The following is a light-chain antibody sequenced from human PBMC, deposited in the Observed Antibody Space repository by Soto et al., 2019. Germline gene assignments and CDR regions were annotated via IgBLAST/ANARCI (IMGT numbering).Light chain of an antibody. J-gene: IGKJ4*01. Sequence: DIQMPQSPSSVSASVGDRVTITCRASQGINSWLAWYQQKSGKAPKLLIYSASSLVSGVPSRFSGSGSGTDFTLTISSLQPEDFATYYCQQANTFALTFGGGTKVEIK. CDR2: SAS. CDR3: QQANTFALT. V-gene: IGKV1-12*01. CDR1: QGINSW.